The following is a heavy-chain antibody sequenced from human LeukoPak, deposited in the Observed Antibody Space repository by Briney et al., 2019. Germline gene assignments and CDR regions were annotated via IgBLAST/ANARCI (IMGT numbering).Heavy chain of an antibody. CDR2: IRYDGSNK. V-gene: IGHV3-30*02. D-gene: IGHD5-24*01. J-gene: IGHJ4*02. CDR1: GFTFSSYD. Sequence: PGGSLRLSCAASGFTFSSYDMHWVRQAPGKGLEWVAFIRYDGSNKHYADSVKGRFIISRDNSKNTLYLQMNSLRAEDTAVYYCAKDRSRWLQFDGALDSWGQGALVTVSS. CDR3: AKDRSRWLQFDGALDS.